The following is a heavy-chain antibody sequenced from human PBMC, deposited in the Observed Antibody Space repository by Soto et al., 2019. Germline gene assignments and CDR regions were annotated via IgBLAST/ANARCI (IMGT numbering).Heavy chain of an antibody. Sequence: QVQLVESGGGVVQPGRSLRLSCAASGFTFSSYGMHWVRQAPGKGLEWVAVISYDGSNKYYADSVKGRFTISRDNSKNTLHLQMNSLRAEDTAVYYCAKEWLGAFDIWGQGTMVTVSS. CDR2: ISYDGSNK. CDR3: AKEWLGAFDI. J-gene: IGHJ3*02. D-gene: IGHD3-22*01. CDR1: GFTFSSYG. V-gene: IGHV3-30*18.